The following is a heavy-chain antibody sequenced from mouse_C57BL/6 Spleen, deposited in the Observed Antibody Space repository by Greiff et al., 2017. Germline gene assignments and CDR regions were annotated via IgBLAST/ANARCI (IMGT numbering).Heavy chain of an antibody. D-gene: IGHD3-2*02. CDR2: INPSNGGT. CDR1: GYTFTSYW. CDR3: ARSGDGGPYYAMDY. V-gene: IGHV1-53*01. Sequence: QVQLQQPGTELVKPGASVKLSCKASGYTFTSYWMHWVKQRPGQGLEWIGNINPSNGGTNYNEKLKSKATLTVDKYSSTAYMQHSSLTSEDSAVYYCARSGDGGPYYAMDYWGQGTSVTVSS. J-gene: IGHJ4*01.